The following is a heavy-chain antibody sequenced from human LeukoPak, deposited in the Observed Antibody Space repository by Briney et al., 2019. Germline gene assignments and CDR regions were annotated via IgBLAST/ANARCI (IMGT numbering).Heavy chain of an antibody. CDR2: ISSSSSYI. J-gene: IGHJ6*02. V-gene: IGHV3-21*01. Sequence: GGSLRLSCAASGFTFSSYSMNWVRQAPGKGLEWVSSISSSSSYIYYADSVKGRFTISRDNAKNSLYLQMNSLRAEDTAVYYCARATHGYSYGPYYYYGMDVWGQGTTVTVSS. CDR3: ARATHGYSYGPYYYYGMDV. D-gene: IGHD5-18*01. CDR1: GFTFSSYS.